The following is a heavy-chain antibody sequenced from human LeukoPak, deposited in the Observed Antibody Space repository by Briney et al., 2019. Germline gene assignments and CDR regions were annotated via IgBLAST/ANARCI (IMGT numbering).Heavy chain of an antibody. D-gene: IGHD1-26*01. Sequence: SETLSLTCTVSGGSISSYYWSWIRQPPGKGLEWIGYIYYSGSTNYNPSLKSRVTISVDTSKNQFSLKLSSVTAADTAVYYCAIHNGGSYYGRSSAFDIWGQGIMVTVSS. CDR1: GGSISSYY. J-gene: IGHJ3*02. V-gene: IGHV4-59*01. CDR2: IYYSGST. CDR3: AIHNGGSYYGRSSAFDI.